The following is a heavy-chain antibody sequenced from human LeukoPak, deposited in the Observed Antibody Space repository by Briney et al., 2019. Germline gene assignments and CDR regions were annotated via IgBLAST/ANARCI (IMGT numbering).Heavy chain of an antibody. D-gene: IGHD3-10*01. Sequence: PGRSLRLSCAASGFPFSSYGMHCVRQAPGKGLEWVAVLSYDGSNEYYADSVKGRFTISRDNSKNTLYLQMNSLRVEDTAVYYCAGSWFYRDYFEYWGQGTLVTVSS. CDR2: LSYDGSNE. V-gene: IGHV3-30*03. CDR3: AGSWFYRDYFEY. CDR1: GFPFSSYG. J-gene: IGHJ4*02.